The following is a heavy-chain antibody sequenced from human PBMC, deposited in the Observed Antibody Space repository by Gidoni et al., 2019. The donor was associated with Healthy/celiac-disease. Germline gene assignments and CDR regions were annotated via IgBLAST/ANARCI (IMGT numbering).Heavy chain of an antibody. V-gene: IGHV1-8*01. D-gene: IGHD5-18*01. CDR2: MNPNSGNT. Sequence: QVQLVQSGAEVKKPGASVKVSCKASGYTFTSYDINWVRQATGQRLEWMGWMNPNSGNTGYAQKFQGRVTMTRNTSISTAYMELSSLRSEETAVYYCARIRHGYSYGYYYYYGMDVWGQGTTVTVSS. J-gene: IGHJ6*02. CDR1: GYTFTSYD. CDR3: ARIRHGYSYGYYYYYGMDV.